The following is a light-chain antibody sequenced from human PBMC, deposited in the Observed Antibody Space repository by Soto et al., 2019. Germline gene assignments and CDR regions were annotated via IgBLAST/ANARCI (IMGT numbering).Light chain of an antibody. CDR3: SSYTTSITLVV. CDR1: SSDVGFYNY. Sequence: QSALTQPASVSGSPGQSITISCTGTSSDVGFYNYVSWYQHHPGKAPKLMIYEVSNRPSGVSNRFSGSKSGNTASLTIYGLQAEDEADYYCSSYTTSITLVVFGGGTKLTVL. CDR2: EVS. J-gene: IGLJ2*01. V-gene: IGLV2-14*01.